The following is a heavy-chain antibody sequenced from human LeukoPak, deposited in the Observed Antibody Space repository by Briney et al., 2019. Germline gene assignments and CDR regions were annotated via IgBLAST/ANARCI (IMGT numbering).Heavy chain of an antibody. V-gene: IGHV3-23*01. CDR1: GFTFSSYA. CDR3: AKASTDILTGYYPDY. D-gene: IGHD3-9*01. J-gene: IGHJ4*02. CDR2: ISGSGGST. Sequence: LSGVSLRLSCAASGFTFSSYAMSWVRQAPGKGLEWVSAISGSGGSTYCADSVKGRFTISRDNSKNTLYLQMNSLRAEDTAVYYCAKASTDILTGYYPDYWGQGTLVTVS.